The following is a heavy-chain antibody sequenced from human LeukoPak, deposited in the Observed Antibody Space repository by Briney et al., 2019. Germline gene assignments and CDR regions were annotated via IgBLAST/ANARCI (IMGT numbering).Heavy chain of an antibody. V-gene: IGHV4-38-2*02. D-gene: IGHD6-13*01. CDR3: ARDLNSAGFVD. CDR1: AYSISTNYY. J-gene: IGHJ4*02. CDR2: IYHNGNT. Sequence: SETLSLTCAVSAYSISTNYYWGWIRQPPGEGLEWIGSIYHNGNTYYNPSLKSRVTISVDTSKNNFSLKLSSVTAADTALYYCARDLNSAGFVDWAQGTLVTVSS.